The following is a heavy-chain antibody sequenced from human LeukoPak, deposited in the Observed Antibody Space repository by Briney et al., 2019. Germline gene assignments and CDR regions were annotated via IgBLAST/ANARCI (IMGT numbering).Heavy chain of an antibody. J-gene: IGHJ4*02. D-gene: IGHD2-2*01. V-gene: IGHV4-39*01. CDR1: GGSIRNSGYY. Sequence: SETLSLTCTVSGGSIRNSGYYWGWIRQPPGKGLEWIGSIYYSGSTYYKPSLKSRVTISVDTSKNQFSLKLSSVTAADTAVYYCARRDGYCSSTSCTQFDYWGQGTLVTVSS. CDR2: IYYSGST. CDR3: ARRDGYCSSTSCTQFDY.